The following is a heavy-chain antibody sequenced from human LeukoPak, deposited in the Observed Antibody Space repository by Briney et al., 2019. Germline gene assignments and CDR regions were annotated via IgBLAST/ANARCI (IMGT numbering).Heavy chain of an antibody. D-gene: IGHD6-6*01. J-gene: IGHJ6*03. CDR3: ARDFSSSSTVYYYYYMDV. V-gene: IGHV4-39*07. CDR1: GGSISSRPYY. Sequence: ETLSLTCTVSGGSISSRPYYWGRVRQPPGKGLEWIGTISYSGTTYYNPSLKSRVTISLGTSKNQFSLKLSSVTAADTAIYYCARDFSSSSTVYYYYYMDVWGKGTTVTVSS. CDR2: ISYSGTT.